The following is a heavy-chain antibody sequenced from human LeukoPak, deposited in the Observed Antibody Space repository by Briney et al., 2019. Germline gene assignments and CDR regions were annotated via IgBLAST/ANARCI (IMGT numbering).Heavy chain of an antibody. Sequence: ASVKVSCKASGGTFSGYAISWVRQAPGQGLEWMGRIIPILGIANYAQKFQGRVTITADKSTSTAYMELSSLRSEDTAVYYCARDAIDTARATAMDWYFDLWGRGTLVTVSS. CDR3: ARDAIDTARATAMDWYFDL. CDR1: GGTFSGYA. D-gene: IGHD5-18*01. J-gene: IGHJ2*01. CDR2: IIPILGIA. V-gene: IGHV1-69*04.